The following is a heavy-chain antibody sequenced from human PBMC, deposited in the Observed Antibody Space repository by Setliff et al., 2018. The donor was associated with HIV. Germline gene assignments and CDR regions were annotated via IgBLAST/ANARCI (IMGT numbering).Heavy chain of an antibody. D-gene: IGHD5-18*01. CDR3: ARRGRTGNSYVLNWFDP. Sequence: SETLSLTCSVSGGSINRGTYYWTWIRQSAGKGLEWIGHIYITGDTDYNPSLKSRVTISVDTSKNQFSLTLTSVTATDTAVYYCARRGRTGNSYVLNWFDPWGQGTLVTVSS. V-gene: IGHV4-61*09. J-gene: IGHJ5*02. CDR1: GGSINRGTYY. CDR2: IYITGDT.